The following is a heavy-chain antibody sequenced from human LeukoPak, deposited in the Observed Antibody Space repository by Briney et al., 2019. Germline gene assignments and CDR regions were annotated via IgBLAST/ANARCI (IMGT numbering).Heavy chain of an antibody. CDR3: ARVSGSYYFSYYYYMDV. V-gene: IGHV1-69*05. Sequence: SVKVSCKASGGTFSSYAISWVRQAPGQGLEWMGGIIPIFGTANYAQKFQGRVTITRDESKSTAYMELSSLRSEDTAVYYCARVSGSYYFSYYYYMDVWGKGTTVTVSS. J-gene: IGHJ6*03. D-gene: IGHD1-26*01. CDR2: IIPIFGTA. CDR1: GGTFSSYA.